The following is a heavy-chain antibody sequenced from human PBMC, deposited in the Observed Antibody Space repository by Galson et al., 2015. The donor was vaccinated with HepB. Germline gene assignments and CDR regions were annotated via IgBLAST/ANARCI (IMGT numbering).Heavy chain of an antibody. Sequence: APGKGLEWVAFMLYDGSNKYYADSVKGRFTISRDNSKNTLYLQMNSLRAEDTAVYYCARHPLDPLYDGSPEVQWGQGTLVTVSS. CDR3: ARHPLDPLYDGSPEVQ. D-gene: IGHD3-22*01. J-gene: IGHJ4*02. V-gene: IGHV3-30*03. CDR2: MLYDGSNK.